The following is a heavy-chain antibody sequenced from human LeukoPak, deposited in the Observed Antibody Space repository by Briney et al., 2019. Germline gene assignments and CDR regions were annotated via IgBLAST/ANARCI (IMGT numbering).Heavy chain of an antibody. CDR2: IIPIFGTA. CDR3: ATFEYSSSSFDY. V-gene: IGHV1-69*05. Sequence: SVKVSCKASGGTFSSYAISWVRQAPGQGLEWMGGIIPIFGTANYAQKFQGRVTITTDESTSTAYMELSSLRSEDTAVYYCATFEYSSSSFDYWGQGTLVTVSS. J-gene: IGHJ4*02. D-gene: IGHD6-6*01. CDR1: GGTFSSYA.